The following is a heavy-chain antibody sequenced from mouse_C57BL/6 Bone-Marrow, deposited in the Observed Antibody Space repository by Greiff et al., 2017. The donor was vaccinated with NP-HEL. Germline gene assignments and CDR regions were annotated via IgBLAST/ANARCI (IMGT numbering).Heavy chain of an antibody. J-gene: IGHJ2*01. CDR1: GFTFSSYA. Sequence: EVMLVESGGGLVKPGGSLKLSCAASGFTFSSYAMSWVRQTPDKRLEWVATISDGGSYTYYPDNVKGRFTISRDNAKNNLYLQLSHLKSEDTAMYYCARDNDGYYDFDDGGQGTTLTVSS. V-gene: IGHV5-4*01. D-gene: IGHD2-3*01. CDR2: ISDGGSYT. CDR3: ARDNDGYYDFDD.